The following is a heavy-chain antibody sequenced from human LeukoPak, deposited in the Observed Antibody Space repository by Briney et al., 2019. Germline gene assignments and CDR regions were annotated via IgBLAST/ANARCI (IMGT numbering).Heavy chain of an antibody. CDR1: GFTFSSYG. D-gene: IGHD2-2*02. J-gene: IGHJ4*02. CDR3: AKDGYCSSTSCYTSGIAAAGGWD. Sequence: GGSLRLSCAASGFTFSSYGMHWVRQAPGKGLEWVAFIRYDGSNKYYADSVKGRFTISRDNSKNTLYLQMNSLRAEDTAVYYCAKDGYCSSTSCYTSGIAAAGGWDWGQGTLVTVSS. CDR2: IRYDGSNK. V-gene: IGHV3-30*02.